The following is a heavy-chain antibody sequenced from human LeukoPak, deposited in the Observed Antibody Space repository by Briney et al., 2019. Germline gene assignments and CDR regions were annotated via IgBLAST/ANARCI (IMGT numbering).Heavy chain of an antibody. V-gene: IGHV1-69*13. J-gene: IGHJ3*02. D-gene: IGHD1-7*01. CDR2: IIPIFGTA. CDR1: GCTFSSYA. CDR3: ARGGELRDGFDI. Sequence: ASVKVSCKASGCTFSSYAISWVRQAPGQGLEWMGGIIPIFGTANYAQKFQGRVTITADESTSTAYMELSSLRSEDTAVYYCARGGELRDGFDIWGQGTMVTVSS.